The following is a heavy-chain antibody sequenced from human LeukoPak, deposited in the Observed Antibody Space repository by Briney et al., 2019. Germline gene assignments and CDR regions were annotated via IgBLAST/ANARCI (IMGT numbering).Heavy chain of an antibody. CDR2: ISSSSSYI. J-gene: IGHJ6*03. V-gene: IGHV3-21*01. CDR1: GFTFSSYS. Sequence: GGSLRLSCAASGFTFSSYSMNWVRQAPGKGLEWVSSISSSSSYIYYADSVKGRFTISRDNAKNSLYLQMNSLRAEDTAVYYCARDQLRYFDWLLYPSGGYMDVWGKGTTVTVSS. D-gene: IGHD3-9*01. CDR3: ARDQLRYFDWLLYPSGGYMDV.